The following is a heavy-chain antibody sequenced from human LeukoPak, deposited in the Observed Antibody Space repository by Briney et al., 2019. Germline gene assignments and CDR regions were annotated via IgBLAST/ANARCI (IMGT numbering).Heavy chain of an antibody. Sequence: SETLSLTCTVSGGSISSSSYYWGWIRQPPGKGLEWIGSIYYSGSTYYNPSLKSRVTISVDTSKNQFSLKLSSVTAADTAVYYCAREEMATIGRTRTNWFDPWGQGTLVTVSS. J-gene: IGHJ5*02. D-gene: IGHD5-24*01. CDR1: GGSISSSSYY. CDR2: IYYSGST. V-gene: IGHV4-39*07. CDR3: AREEMATIGRTRTNWFDP.